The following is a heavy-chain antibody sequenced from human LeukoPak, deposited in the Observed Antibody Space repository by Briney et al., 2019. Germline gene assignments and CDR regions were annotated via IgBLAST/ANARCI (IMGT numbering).Heavy chain of an antibody. CDR1: GYSFTSYW. J-gene: IGHJ4*02. CDR3: ARWGVKVSFDY. CDR2: IDPSDSFN. Sequence: GESLRISCKGSGYSFTSYWISWVRQMSGKGLEWMGRIDPSDSFNNYRPSLQGHVTISVDKSISTAYLQWSSLKASDTAMYYCARWGVKVSFDYWGQGTLVTVSS. V-gene: IGHV5-10-1*01. D-gene: IGHD3-16*01.